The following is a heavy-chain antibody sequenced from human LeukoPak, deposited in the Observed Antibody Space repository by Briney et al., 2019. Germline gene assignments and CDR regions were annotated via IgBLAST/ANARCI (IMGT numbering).Heavy chain of an antibody. V-gene: IGHV1-8*01. CDR1: GYTFTSYD. CDR3: ARGWSSLEVCDP. J-gene: IGHJ5*02. Sequence: ASVKVSCKASGYTFTSYDINWVRQATGQGLEWMGWMNPNSGNTGYAQKFQGRVTMTRNTSISTAYMELGSLRSEDTAVYYCARGWSSLEVCDPWGQGTLVTVSS. CDR2: MNPNSGNT. D-gene: IGHD6-6*01.